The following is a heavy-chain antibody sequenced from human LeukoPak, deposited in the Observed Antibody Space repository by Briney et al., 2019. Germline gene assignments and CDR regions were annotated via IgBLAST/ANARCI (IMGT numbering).Heavy chain of an antibody. CDR2: IKHSGRT. CDR1: GGSFSGYY. J-gene: IGHJ4*02. V-gene: IGHV4-34*01. CDR3: ARGSPAVAGFDY. D-gene: IGHD6-19*01. Sequence: SETLSLTCSVYGGSFSGYYWSWLRQPPGKGWEWPGEIKHSGRTNYNPSLKSRVTISVDTSKNQYSLKLSSVTAADTAVYYCARGSPAVAGFDYWGQGTLVTVSS.